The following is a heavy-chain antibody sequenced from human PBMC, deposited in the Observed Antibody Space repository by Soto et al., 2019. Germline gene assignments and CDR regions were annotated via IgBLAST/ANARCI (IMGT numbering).Heavy chain of an antibody. CDR2: INSDGSST. Sequence: EVQLVESGGGLVQPGGSLRLSCAASGFTFSSYWMHWVRQAPGKGLVWVSRINSDGSSTSYADSVKGRFTISRDNANNTLYLQMKSLRAEDTAVYYCVRTSLVVAAATREDYWGQGTLVTVSS. CDR1: GFTFSSYW. J-gene: IGHJ4*02. D-gene: IGHD2-15*01. CDR3: VRTSLVVAAATREDY. V-gene: IGHV3-74*01.